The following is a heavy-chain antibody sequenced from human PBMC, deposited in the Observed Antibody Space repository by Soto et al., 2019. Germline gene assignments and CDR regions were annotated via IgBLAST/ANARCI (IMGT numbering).Heavy chain of an antibody. CDR3: ARDLGWFGELLYFDY. J-gene: IGHJ4*02. CDR1: GYTSTSYA. Sequence: ASVKVSCKASGYTSTSYAMHWVRQAPGQRLEWMGWINAGNGNTKYSQKFQGRVTITRDTSASTAYMELSSLRSEDTAVYYCARDLGWFGELLYFDYWGQGTLVTVSS. V-gene: IGHV1-3*01. CDR2: INAGNGNT. D-gene: IGHD3-10*01.